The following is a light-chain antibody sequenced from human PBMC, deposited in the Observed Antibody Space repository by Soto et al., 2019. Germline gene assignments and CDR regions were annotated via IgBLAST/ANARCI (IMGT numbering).Light chain of an antibody. V-gene: IGKV3-11*01. CDR1: QSVFTS. CDR2: DTS. CDR3: QHYNNWPPYT. J-gene: IGKJ2*01. Sequence: EIVLTQSPATLSLSPGERATLSCRASQSVFTSLAWFQQKPGQAPKLLISDTSNRATGIPARFSGSGSGTDFTLTISSLEPEDFAVYYCQHYNNWPPYTFGQGTKLEIK.